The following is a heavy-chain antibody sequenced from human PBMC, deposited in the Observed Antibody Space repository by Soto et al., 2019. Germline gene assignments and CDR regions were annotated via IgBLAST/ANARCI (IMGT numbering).Heavy chain of an antibody. J-gene: IGHJ6*02. Sequence: GGSLRLSCAASGFTFSIYGMHWVRQAPGKGLEWVAGVSDDGSNNYYEDSVKGRLTISRDDSKNTLYLQMNSLRAEDTAVYYCAKGYSGRYYHYGMDVWGQGTTVTVSS. CDR1: GFTFSIYG. CDR3: AKGYSGRYYHYGMDV. CDR2: VSDDGSNN. V-gene: IGHV3-30*18. D-gene: IGHD5-12*01.